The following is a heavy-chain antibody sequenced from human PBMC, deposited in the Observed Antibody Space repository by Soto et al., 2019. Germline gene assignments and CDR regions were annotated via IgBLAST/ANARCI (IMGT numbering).Heavy chain of an antibody. CDR2: IIPIFGTA. D-gene: IGHD2-2*01. Sequence: QVQLVQSGAEVKKPGSSVKVSCKASGDTFSSYAIIWVRQAPGQGLEWMGGIIPIFGTANYAQKFQGRVTITADESTSTADMDLSSLRSEDTAVYYCARGVVPAANEEYYFDYWGQGTLVTVSS. V-gene: IGHV1-69*01. CDR3: ARGVVPAANEEYYFDY. CDR1: GDTFSSYA. J-gene: IGHJ4*02.